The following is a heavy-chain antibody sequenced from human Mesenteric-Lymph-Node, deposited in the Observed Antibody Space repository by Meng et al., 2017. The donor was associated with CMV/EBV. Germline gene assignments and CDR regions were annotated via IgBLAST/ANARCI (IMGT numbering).Heavy chain of an antibody. V-gene: IGHV4-39*07. CDR2: IYYSGST. Sequence: GSLRLSCTVSGGSISSSSYYWGWIRQPPGKGLEWIGSIYYSGSTYYNPSLKSRVTISVDTSKNHFSLKVSSVTAADTAVYYCARESYSSNWFYDYWGQGTLVTVSS. CDR3: ARESYSSNWFYDY. CDR1: GGSISSSSYY. D-gene: IGHD6-13*01. J-gene: IGHJ4*02.